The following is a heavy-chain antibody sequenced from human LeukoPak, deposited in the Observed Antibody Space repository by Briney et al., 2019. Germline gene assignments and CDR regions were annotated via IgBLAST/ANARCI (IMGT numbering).Heavy chain of an antibody. CDR1: GGSITSYY. CDR2: ISYTGST. D-gene: IGHD1-1*01. Sequence: SETLSLTCTVSGGSITSYYWSWIRQPPGKGLEWIGFISYTGSTNYSPSLKSRVTISVDTSKNQFSLNLISVTAADTAVYYCARHSTGTTKDYWGQGTLVTVSS. J-gene: IGHJ4*02. CDR3: ARHSTGTTKDY. V-gene: IGHV4-59*08.